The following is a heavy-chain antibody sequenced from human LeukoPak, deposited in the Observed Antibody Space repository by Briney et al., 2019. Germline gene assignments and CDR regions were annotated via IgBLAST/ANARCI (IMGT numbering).Heavy chain of an antibody. D-gene: IGHD5-18*01. CDR2: INHSGST. CDR1: GFVVGGNY. Sequence: GSLRLSCAASGFVVGGNYMSWIRQPPGKGLEWIGEINHSGSTNYNPSLKSRVTISVDTSKNQFSLKLSSVTAADTAVYYCAREDPADSSGYWGQGTLVTVSS. V-gene: IGHV4-34*01. J-gene: IGHJ4*02. CDR3: AREDPADSSGY.